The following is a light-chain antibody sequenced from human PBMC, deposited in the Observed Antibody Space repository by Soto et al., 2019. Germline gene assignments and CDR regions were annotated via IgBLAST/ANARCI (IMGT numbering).Light chain of an antibody. J-gene: IGKJ2*01. CDR3: QQYNNWPPRNT. CDR1: QSVSSN. CDR2: GAS. V-gene: IGKV3-15*01. Sequence: EIVMTQSPATLSVSPGERANLSSSASQSVSSNLAWYQQKPGQAPRLLIYGASTRATGIPARFSGSGSGTEFTLTISSLQSEDFAVYYCQQYNNWPPRNTFGQGTKVDI.